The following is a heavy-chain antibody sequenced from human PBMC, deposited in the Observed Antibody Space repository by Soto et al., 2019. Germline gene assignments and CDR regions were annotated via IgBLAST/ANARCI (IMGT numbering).Heavy chain of an antibody. V-gene: IGHV4-59*01. D-gene: IGHD2-15*01. CDR2: IYYSGST. J-gene: IGHJ5*02. CDR1: GGSISSYY. CDR3: ARALPGYCSGGSCSNWFDP. Sequence: PSETLSLTCTVSGGSISSYYWSWIRQPPGKGLEWIGYIYYSGSTNYNPSLKSRVTISVDTSKNQFSLKLSSVTAADTAVYYCARALPGYCSGGSCSNWFDPWGQGTLVTVSS.